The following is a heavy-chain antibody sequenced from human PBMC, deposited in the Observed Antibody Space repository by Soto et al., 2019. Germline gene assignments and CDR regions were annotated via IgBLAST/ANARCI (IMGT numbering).Heavy chain of an antibody. D-gene: IGHD4-17*01. J-gene: IGHJ4*02. CDR1: GFSFSTYW. Sequence: PGGSLRLSCAASGFSFSTYWMSWVRQAPGKGLEWVANIKQDGTIQYYVDSVRGRFTISRDSAENSLYLQMNSLRAEDTAVYYCARDKGSDSGDSKFDSWGQGTLVTVSS. V-gene: IGHV3-7*01. CDR3: ARDKGSDSGDSKFDS. CDR2: IKQDGTIQ.